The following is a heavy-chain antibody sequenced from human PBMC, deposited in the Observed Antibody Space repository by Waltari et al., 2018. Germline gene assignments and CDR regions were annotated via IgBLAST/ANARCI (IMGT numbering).Heavy chain of an antibody. CDR3: ARGRRTYYDFWSGYLNAYGMDV. J-gene: IGHJ6*02. CDR1: GGSFSGYY. V-gene: IGHV4-34*01. D-gene: IGHD3-3*01. Sequence: QVQLQQWGAGLLKPSETLSLTCAVYGGSFSGYYWSWLRQPPGKGLEWIGEINHSGSTNYNPSLKSRVTISVDTSKNQFSLKLSSVTAADTAVYYCARGRRTYYDFWSGYLNAYGMDVWGQGTTVTVSS. CDR2: INHSGST.